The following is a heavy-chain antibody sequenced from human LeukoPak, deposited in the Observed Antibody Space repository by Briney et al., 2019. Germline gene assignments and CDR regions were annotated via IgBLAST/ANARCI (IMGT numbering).Heavy chain of an antibody. Sequence: ASVKVSCKASGYTFTAYYMHWVRQAPGQGLEWMGWINPNSGVTNYAQSFQGRVTMTSDTSISTAYMELNSLTSDDAAVYYCARVPGAVAPADYWGQGTLVTVSS. CDR2: INPNSGVT. CDR1: GYTFTAYY. J-gene: IGHJ4*02. D-gene: IGHD6-19*01. CDR3: ARVPGAVAPADY. V-gene: IGHV1-2*02.